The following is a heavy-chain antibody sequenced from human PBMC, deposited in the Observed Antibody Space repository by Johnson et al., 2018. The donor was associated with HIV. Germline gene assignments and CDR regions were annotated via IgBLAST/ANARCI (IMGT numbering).Heavy chain of an antibody. CDR3: ARDLETGDDYVWGSYQLGAFDM. D-gene: IGHD3-16*02. J-gene: IGHJ3*02. Sequence: QVQLVESGGGVVQPGRSLRLSCEASGFTFRDYGMHWVRQAPGKGLEWVAFIRYDGSNKYYADSVKGRFTISRDSSKNTLYLQMNSLRAEDTAVYYCARDLETGDDYVWGSYQLGAFDMWGQGTMVTVSS. V-gene: IGHV3-33*01. CDR2: IRYDGSNK. CDR1: GFTFRDYG.